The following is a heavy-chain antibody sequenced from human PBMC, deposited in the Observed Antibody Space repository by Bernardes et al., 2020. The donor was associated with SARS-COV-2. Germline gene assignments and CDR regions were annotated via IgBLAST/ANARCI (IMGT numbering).Heavy chain of an antibody. CDR1: GFDFSDYW. V-gene: IGHV3-7*01. CDR2: IKRDGSET. D-gene: IGHD3-9*01. Sequence: GSLRLSCAGSGFDFSDYWMTWVRQAPGKGLEWVANIKRDGSETYYVDSVKGRFTISRDNARTSVFLQMESLRAEDTAVYYCARDVGGTDWRFGFDVWGPGTMVHVSS. CDR3: ARDVGGTDWRFGFDV. J-gene: IGHJ3*01.